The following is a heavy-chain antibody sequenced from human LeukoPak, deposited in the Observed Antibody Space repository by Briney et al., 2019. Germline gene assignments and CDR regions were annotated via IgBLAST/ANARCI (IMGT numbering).Heavy chain of an antibody. Sequence: SETLSLTCTVSGGSISSYYWSWIRQPPGKGLEWIGYIYYSGSTNYNPSLESRVTISVDTSKNQFSLKLSSVTAADTAVYYCARTSPRERSSWYWFDPRGQGTLVTVSS. V-gene: IGHV4-59*01. CDR3: ARTSPRERSSWYWFDP. J-gene: IGHJ5*02. D-gene: IGHD6-13*01. CDR2: IYYSGST. CDR1: GGSISSYY.